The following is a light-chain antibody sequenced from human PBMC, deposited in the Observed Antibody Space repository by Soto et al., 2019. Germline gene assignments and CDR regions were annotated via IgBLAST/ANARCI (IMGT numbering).Light chain of an antibody. J-gene: IGKJ3*01. CDR1: QGISYY. Sequence: DIQMTQSPSSLSASVADRVTINCRASQGISYYLAWYQQKPGKVPRLLIYAASTLQSGVPSRFSGSGSGTDFTLTIRSLQPEDVATYYCQKYNSAPCTFGPGNKVDIK. CDR2: AAS. CDR3: QKYNSAPCT. V-gene: IGKV1-27*01.